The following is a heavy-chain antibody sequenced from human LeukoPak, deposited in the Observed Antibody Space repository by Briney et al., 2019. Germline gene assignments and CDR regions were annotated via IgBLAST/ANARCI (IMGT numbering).Heavy chain of an antibody. D-gene: IGHD1-26*01. CDR3: ARGSGSYYVSYFQH. CDR1: GGSISSYY. Sequence: SETLSLTCTVSGGSISSYYWSWIWQPPGKGLEWIGYIYYSGSTNYNPSLKSRVTISVDTSKNQFSLKLSSVTAADTAVYYCARGSGSYYVSYFQHWGQGTLVTVSS. V-gene: IGHV4-59*01. CDR2: IYYSGST. J-gene: IGHJ1*01.